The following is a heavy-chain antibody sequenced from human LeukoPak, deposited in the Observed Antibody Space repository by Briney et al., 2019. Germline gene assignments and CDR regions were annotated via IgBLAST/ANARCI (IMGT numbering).Heavy chain of an antibody. CDR1: GGSISSYY. Sequence: PSETLSLPCTVSGGSISSYYWSWIRQPPGKGLEWIGYIYYSGSTNYNPSLKSRVPISVDTSKSQFSLKLSSVTAADTAVYYCARLGGYGYFDYWGQGTLVTVSS. D-gene: IGHD5-12*01. CDR3: ARLGGYGYFDY. CDR2: IYYSGST. V-gene: IGHV4-59*01. J-gene: IGHJ4*02.